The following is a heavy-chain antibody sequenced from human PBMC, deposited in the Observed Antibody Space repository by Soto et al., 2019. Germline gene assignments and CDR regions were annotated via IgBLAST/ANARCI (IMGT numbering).Heavy chain of an antibody. D-gene: IGHD5-12*01. Sequence: SVKVSCKASGGTFSSYAISWVRQAPGRGLEWMGGIIPIFGTANYAQKFQGRVTITADESTSTAYMEPSSLRSEDTAVYYCARGLATMLRHPHLCGQGTMVTVSS. J-gene: IGHJ3*01. CDR1: GGTFSSYA. CDR2: IIPIFGTA. CDR3: ARGLATMLRHPHL. V-gene: IGHV1-69*13.